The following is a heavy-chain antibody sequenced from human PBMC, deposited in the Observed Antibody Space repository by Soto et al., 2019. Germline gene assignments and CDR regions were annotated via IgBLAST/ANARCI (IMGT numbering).Heavy chain of an antibody. CDR3: ARESTGSHMSDWVDP. D-gene: IGHD6-6*01. Sequence: SEPPSLTFPVSGGSISSYYWSWVRQPPGKGLEWIGFTHYSGSTQYNPALKSRVNISIDRSQNQLSLRLRSVTAADTAVYDSARESTGSHMSDWVDPWGQGTLVIVS. CDR1: GGSISSYY. CDR2: THYSGST. V-gene: IGHV4-59*12. J-gene: IGHJ5*02.